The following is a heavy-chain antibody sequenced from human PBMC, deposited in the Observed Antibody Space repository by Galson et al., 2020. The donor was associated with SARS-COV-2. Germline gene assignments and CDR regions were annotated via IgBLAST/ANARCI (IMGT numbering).Heavy chain of an antibody. J-gene: IGHJ6*02. V-gene: IGHV3-30*03. Sequence: GGSLRLSCAASGFTSSPYWMSRVRQAPGKGLEWVAAISYAGSNKYSADSVKGRFTISRDNSKNTLYLQMNSLRAEDTAVYYCVTGWLPYYYGMDVWGQGTTVAVSS. D-gene: IGHD5-12*01. CDR3: VTGWLPYYYGMDV. CDR2: ISYAGSNK. CDR1: GFTSSPYW.